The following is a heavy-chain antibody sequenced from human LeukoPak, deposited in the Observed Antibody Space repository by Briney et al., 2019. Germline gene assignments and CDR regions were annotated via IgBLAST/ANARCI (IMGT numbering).Heavy chain of an antibody. V-gene: IGHV3-21*01. CDR3: ARVAELLYCGGDCYYNWFDP. Sequence: GGSLRLSCAASGFTFSSYSMNWVRQAPGKGLEWVSSISSSSSYIYYADSVKGRFTISRDNAKNSLYLQMNSLRAEDTAVYYCARVAELLYCGGDCYYNWFDPWGQGTLVTVSS. CDR1: GFTFSSYS. J-gene: IGHJ5*02. CDR2: ISSSSSYI. D-gene: IGHD2-21*01.